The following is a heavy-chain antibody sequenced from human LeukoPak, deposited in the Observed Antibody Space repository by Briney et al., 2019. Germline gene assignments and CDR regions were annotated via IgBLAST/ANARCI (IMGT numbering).Heavy chain of an antibody. Sequence: GGSLRLSCVASGFTFSSYGMHWVRQAPGRGLEWVAFIRYDGSNKYYADSVKGRFTISRDNSKNTLYLQMNSLRAEDTAVYYCAKDGKITGTTKRYFDLWGRGTLVTVSS. CDR1: GFTFSSYG. V-gene: IGHV3-30*02. J-gene: IGHJ2*01. CDR3: AKDGKITGTTKRYFDL. CDR2: IRYDGSNK. D-gene: IGHD1-7*01.